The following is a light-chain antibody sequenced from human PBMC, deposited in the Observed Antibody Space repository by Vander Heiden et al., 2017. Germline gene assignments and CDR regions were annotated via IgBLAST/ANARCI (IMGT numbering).Light chain of an antibody. J-gene: IGLJ1*01. CDR3: SPYTSSSTFV. V-gene: IGLV2-14*03. CDR1: SSDVGAYNY. CDR2: DGS. Sequence: QSALTQPASVSGSPGQSITISCTGTSSDVGAYNYVSWYQQHPGKAPKLMIYDGSNRPAGVSNRFSGSKSGNTASLTTSGLQAEDEADYYCSPYTSSSTFVFGTGTKLTVL.